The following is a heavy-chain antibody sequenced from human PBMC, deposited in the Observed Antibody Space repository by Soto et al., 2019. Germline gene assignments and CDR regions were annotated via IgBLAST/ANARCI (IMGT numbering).Heavy chain of an antibody. V-gene: IGHV1-3*01. Sequence: QVQLVQSGAEVKKPGASVKVSCKASGYTFTSYAMHWVRQAPGQRLEWMGWINAGNGNTKYSQKFQGRVTITRDTSASTAYMELSSLRSEDTAVYYCARDIDIVVVPAAMGDYRGQGTLVTVSS. CDR2: INAGNGNT. J-gene: IGHJ4*02. CDR3: ARDIDIVVVPAAMGDY. CDR1: GYTFTSYA. D-gene: IGHD2-2*01.